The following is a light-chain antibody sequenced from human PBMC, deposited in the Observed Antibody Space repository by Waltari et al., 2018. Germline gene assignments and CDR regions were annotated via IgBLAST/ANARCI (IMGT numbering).Light chain of an antibody. CDR3: QQINGTPFP. CDR1: QSITSY. Sequence: DIQMTQSTSPLSASVGDRVDITCRASQSITSYLNWYQQKPGKALKLLIYASSSLQIGFPSRFIGSGFGTDFTLTITSLQPEDFAPYSCQQINGTPFPFGPGTKVDIE. V-gene: IGKV1-39*01. CDR2: ASS. J-gene: IGKJ3*01.